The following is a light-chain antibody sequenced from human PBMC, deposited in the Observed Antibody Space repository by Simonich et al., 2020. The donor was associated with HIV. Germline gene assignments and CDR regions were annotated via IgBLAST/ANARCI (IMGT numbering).Light chain of an antibody. V-gene: IGLV3-10*01. CDR3: QSYDGSNHRV. J-gene: IGLJ3*02. CDR2: EDT. Sequence: SYELTQPPTVSVSPGQTARITCSGDALPKKYVYWYQQKSGQAPVLVIYEDTNRPSGIPESFSGSIDSSSNSASLTISGRKTEDEADYYCQSYDGSNHRVFGGGTKLTVL. CDR1: ALPKKY.